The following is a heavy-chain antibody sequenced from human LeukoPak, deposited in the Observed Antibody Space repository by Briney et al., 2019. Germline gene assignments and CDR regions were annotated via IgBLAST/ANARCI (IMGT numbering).Heavy chain of an antibody. CDR1: GGSISSSSYY. Sequence: PSETLSLTCTVSGGSISSSSYYWGWIRQPPGKGLEWIGSIYYSGSTYYNPSLKSRVTISVDTSKNQFSLKLSSVTAADTAVYYCAREPITMIGFDPWGQGTPVTVSS. V-gene: IGHV4-39*01. D-gene: IGHD3-22*01. J-gene: IGHJ5*02. CDR2: IYYSGST. CDR3: AREPITMIGFDP.